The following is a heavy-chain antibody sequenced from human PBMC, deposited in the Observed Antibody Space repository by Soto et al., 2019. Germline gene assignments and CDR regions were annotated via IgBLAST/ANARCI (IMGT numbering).Heavy chain of an antibody. D-gene: IGHD5-12*01. Sequence: GGSLRLSCAASGFTVSSNYMSWVRQAPGKGLEWVSVIYSGGSTYYVDSVKGRFTISRDKSKNTLYLQMNSLRAEDTAVYYCARHCPDIVAAITWGYYFDYWGQGTLVTVSS. CDR2: IYSGGST. V-gene: IGHV3-53*01. J-gene: IGHJ4*02. CDR1: GFTVSSNY. CDR3: ARHCPDIVAAITWGYYFDY.